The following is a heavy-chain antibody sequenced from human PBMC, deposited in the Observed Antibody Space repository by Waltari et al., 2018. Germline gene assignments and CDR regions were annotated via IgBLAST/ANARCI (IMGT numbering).Heavy chain of an antibody. Sequence: QVQLVQSGAEVTKPGSSLKDFCKASGGTFSSYANSWERKARGQGLEWMGRIIPIFGTANYAQKFQGRVTITADKSTSTAYMELSSLRSDDTAVYYCARIGDIAAAGTSGGVAFDIWGQGTMVTVSS. J-gene: IGHJ3*02. CDR3: ARIGDIAAAGTSGGVAFDI. CDR2: IIPIFGTA. CDR1: GGTFSSYA. V-gene: IGHV1-69*08. D-gene: IGHD6-13*01.